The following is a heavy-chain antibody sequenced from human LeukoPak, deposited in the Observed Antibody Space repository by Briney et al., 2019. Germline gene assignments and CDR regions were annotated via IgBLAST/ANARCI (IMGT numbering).Heavy chain of an antibody. Sequence: QSGGSLRLSCAASGFTFSSYGMHWVRQAPGKGLEWVAFIRYDGSNKYYADSVKGRFTISRDNSKNTLYLQMNSLRAEDTAVYYCAKDTSVLSGSYYLGYWGQGTLVTVSS. CDR2: IRYDGSNK. CDR1: GFTFSSYG. V-gene: IGHV3-30*02. CDR3: AKDTSVLSGSYYLGY. J-gene: IGHJ4*02. D-gene: IGHD1-26*01.